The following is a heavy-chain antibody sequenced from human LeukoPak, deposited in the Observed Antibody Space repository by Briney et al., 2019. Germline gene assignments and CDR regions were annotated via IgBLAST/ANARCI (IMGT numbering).Heavy chain of an antibody. Sequence: SETLSLTCTVSGGSISSGSYYWSWIRQPAGKGLEWIGRIYTSESTNYNPSLKSRVTISVDTSKNQFSLKLSSVTAADTAVYYCARADYSSTWSHDYYYMDVWGKGTTVTVSS. V-gene: IGHV4-61*02. CDR1: GGSISSGSYY. J-gene: IGHJ6*03. CDR2: IYTSEST. D-gene: IGHD6-13*01. CDR3: ARADYSSTWSHDYYYMDV.